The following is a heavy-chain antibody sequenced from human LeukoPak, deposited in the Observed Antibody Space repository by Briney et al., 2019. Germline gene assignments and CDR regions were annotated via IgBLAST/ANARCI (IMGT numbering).Heavy chain of an antibody. CDR2: ISGSGGST. J-gene: IGHJ6*03. CDR1: GFTFSSYG. V-gene: IGHV3-23*01. D-gene: IGHD1-14*01. CDR3: AKDPNPRKDYYYMDV. Sequence: GGSLRLSCAASGFTFSSYGMHWVRQAPGKGLEWVSAISGSGGSTYYADSVKGRFTISRDNSKNTLYLQMNSLRAEDTAVYYCAKDPNPRKDYYYMDVWGKGTTVTVSS.